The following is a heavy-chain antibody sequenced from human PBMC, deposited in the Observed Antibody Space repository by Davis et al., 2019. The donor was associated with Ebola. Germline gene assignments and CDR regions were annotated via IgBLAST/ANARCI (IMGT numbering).Heavy chain of an antibody. CDR1: GFTFSSYW. J-gene: IGHJ4*02. CDR2: ISGSGGST. D-gene: IGHD5-24*01. CDR3: ARGDGYNFWDH. Sequence: GESLKISCAASGFTFSSYWMSWVRQAPGKGLEWVSAISGSGGSTYYADSVKGRFTISRDNSKNTVYLQMNSLRAEDTAVYYCARGDGYNFWDHWGQGILVTVSS. V-gene: IGHV3-23*01.